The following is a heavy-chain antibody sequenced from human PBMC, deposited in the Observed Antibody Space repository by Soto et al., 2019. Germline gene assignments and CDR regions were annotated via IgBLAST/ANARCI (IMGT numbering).Heavy chain of an antibody. CDR2: IKSKTDGGTT. J-gene: IGHJ5*02. Sequence: GGSLRLSCAASGFTFSNAWMNWVRQAPGKGLEWVGRIKSKTDGGTTDYAAPVKGRFTISRDDSKNTLYLQMNSLKTEDTAVYYCTTDSVYCTNGVCFNLRGEPWFDPWGQGTLVTVSS. V-gene: IGHV3-15*07. CDR3: TTDSVYCTNGVCFNLRGEPWFDP. D-gene: IGHD2-8*01. CDR1: GFTFSNAW.